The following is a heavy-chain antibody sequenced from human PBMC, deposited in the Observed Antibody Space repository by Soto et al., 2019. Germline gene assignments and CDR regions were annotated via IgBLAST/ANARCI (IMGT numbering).Heavy chain of an antibody. CDR3: ARAAVAFDAFDL. D-gene: IGHD2-15*01. V-gene: IGHV3-21*01. Sequence: PGGSLSLSCTSSGFTFASYNMLWVRQAPGTGLEWVASISHHSDYIYHSDSVKGRFTVSSDNATNSLFLVLTLLRAADTTAVYFARAAVAFDAFDLWGQGTVVTVPS. CDR1: GFTFASYN. CDR2: ISHHSDYI. J-gene: IGHJ3*01.